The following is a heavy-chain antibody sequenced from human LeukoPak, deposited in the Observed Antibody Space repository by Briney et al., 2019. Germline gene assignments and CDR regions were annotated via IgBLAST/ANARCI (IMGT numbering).Heavy chain of an antibody. V-gene: IGHV3-21*01. CDR3: AKGYCGGDCPFDY. D-gene: IGHD2-21*01. Sequence: PGGSLRLSCAASGFTFSSFPMNWVRQAPGKGLEWVSSINSVNNYIYYADSVKGRFTISRDNTKNSLYLEMNSLRAEDTAVYYCAKGYCGGDCPFDYWGQGTLVTVSS. CDR2: INSVNNYI. J-gene: IGHJ4*02. CDR1: GFTFSSFP.